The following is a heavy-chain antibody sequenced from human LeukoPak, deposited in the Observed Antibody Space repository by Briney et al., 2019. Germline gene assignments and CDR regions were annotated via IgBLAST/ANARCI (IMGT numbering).Heavy chain of an antibody. V-gene: IGHV1-2*02. Sequence: ASVKVSCKASGYTFTDYYMHLVRQAPGEGLEWMGWINPNTGGTNYAQKFQGRVTMTRDTSISTAYMELRRLKSDDTAMYYCASAGAAVGWFDPWGQGTLVTVSS. D-gene: IGHD6-13*01. CDR3: ASAGAAVGWFDP. CDR1: GYTFTDYY. CDR2: INPNTGGT. J-gene: IGHJ5*01.